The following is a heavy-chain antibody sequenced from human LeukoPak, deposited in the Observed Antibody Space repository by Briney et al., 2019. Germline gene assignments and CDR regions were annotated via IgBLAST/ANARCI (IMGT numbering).Heavy chain of an antibody. D-gene: IGHD2-21*02. CDR3: ASSFCGGDCYSPDY. CDR2: ISSSSNTI. J-gene: IGHJ4*02. CDR1: GFTFSTCS. Sequence: PGESLRLSCAASGFTFSTCSMNWVRQAPGKGLEWVSYISSSSNTIYYADSVKGRFTISRDNAKNSLYLQMNSLRDEDTAVYYCASSFCGGDCYSPDYWGQGTLVTVSS. V-gene: IGHV3-48*02.